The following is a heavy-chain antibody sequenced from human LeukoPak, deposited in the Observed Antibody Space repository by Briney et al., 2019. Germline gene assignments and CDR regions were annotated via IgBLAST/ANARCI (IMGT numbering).Heavy chain of an antibody. CDR3: ARARFFDPEYYFDY. D-gene: IGHD3-9*01. J-gene: IGHJ4*02. CDR1: GGSFSGYY. CDR2: INHSGST. V-gene: IGHV4-34*01. Sequence: SETLSLTCAVYGGSFSGYYWSWIRQPPGKGLEWIGEINHSGSTNYNPSLKSRVTISVDTSKNQFSLKLSSVTAADTAVYYCARARFFDPEYYFDYWGQGTLVTVSS.